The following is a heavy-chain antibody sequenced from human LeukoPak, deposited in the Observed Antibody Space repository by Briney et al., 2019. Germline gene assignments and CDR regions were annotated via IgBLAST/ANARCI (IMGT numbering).Heavy chain of an antibody. D-gene: IGHD2-15*01. CDR2: IYYSGST. Sequence: SETLSLTCTVSCGSISSYYWSWIRQRPGAGLGWIGKIYYSGSTNYNPSLKSLATISVDTSKNQFSLKLSSVTAADTAVYYCARVVAYPYYYYYYMDVWGKGTTVTVSS. V-gene: IGHV4-59*08. CDR1: CGSISSYY. J-gene: IGHJ6*03. CDR3: ARVVAYPYYYYYYMDV.